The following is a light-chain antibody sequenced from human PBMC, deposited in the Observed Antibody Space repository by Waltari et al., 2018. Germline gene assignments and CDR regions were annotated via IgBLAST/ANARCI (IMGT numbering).Light chain of an antibody. CDR1: QDISSY. Sequence: DIQLTQSPSFLSTSVGDRVTITCRANQDISSYLAWYEQKPGKAPKLLLAAASTLQSAVPSRFSGSGSGTEFTLTISSLQSEDIATYYCQQLLSYPLTFGGGTKVEIK. J-gene: IGKJ4*01. CDR3: QQLLSYPLT. V-gene: IGKV1-9*01. CDR2: AAS.